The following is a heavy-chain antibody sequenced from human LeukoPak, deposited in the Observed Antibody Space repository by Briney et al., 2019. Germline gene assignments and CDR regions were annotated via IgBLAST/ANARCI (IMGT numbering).Heavy chain of an antibody. CDR2: MNPNSGNT. V-gene: IGHV1-8*01. CDR1: GYTFTSYD. J-gene: IGHJ4*02. Sequence: ASVKVPCKASGYTFTSYDINWVRQAPGQGLEWMGWMNPNSGNTGYAQKFQGRVTMTRNTSISTAYMELSSLRSEDTAVYYCARETTGIAAAGRSPGFDYWGQGTLVTVSS. CDR3: ARETTGIAAAGRSPGFDY. D-gene: IGHD6-13*01.